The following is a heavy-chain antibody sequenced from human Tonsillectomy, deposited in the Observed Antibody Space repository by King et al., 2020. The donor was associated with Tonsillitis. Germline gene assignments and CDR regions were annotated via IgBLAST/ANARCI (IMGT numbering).Heavy chain of an antibody. CDR1: GFIFGNYW. J-gene: IGHJ3*02. D-gene: IGHD5-12*01. CDR3: ARDRNREDSGIYYDVFDI. V-gene: IGHV3-7*04. CDR2: IRGDGSKK. Sequence: VQLVESGGGLVQPGGSLSLSWAGSGFIFGNYWMVWLRQAPGKGLEWVANIRGDGSKKYYLDSVKGRFAISRDNAKKSLHLEMNSLRVEDTAVYYCARDRNREDSGIYYDVFDIWGQGTMLTVSS.